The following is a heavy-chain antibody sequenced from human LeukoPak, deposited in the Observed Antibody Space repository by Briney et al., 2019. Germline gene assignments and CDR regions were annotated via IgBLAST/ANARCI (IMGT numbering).Heavy chain of an antibody. J-gene: IGHJ6*02. CDR2: IYHSGST. CDR1: GGSISSYY. Sequence: SETLSLTCTVSGGSISSYYWSWIRQPPGKGLEWIGEIYHSGSTNYNPSLKSRVTISVDKSKNQFSLKLSSVTAADTAVYYCARVDRYYDILTGDYHYYGMDVWGQGTTVTVSS. CDR3: ARVDRYYDILTGDYHYYGMDV. D-gene: IGHD3-9*01. V-gene: IGHV4-59*12.